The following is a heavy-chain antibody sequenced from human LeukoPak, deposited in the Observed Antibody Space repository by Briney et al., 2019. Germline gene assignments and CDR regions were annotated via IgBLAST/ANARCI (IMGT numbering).Heavy chain of an antibody. CDR1: GFTFSSYS. CDR3: ARANMDV. J-gene: IGHJ6*02. CDR2: ISISGSII. Sequence: PGGSLRLSCAASGFTFSSYSMNWVRQAPGKGLEWVSYISISGSIIYYADSVRGRFTISRDNAKNSLFLQMNSLRVEDTAVYYCARANMDVWGQGTTVTVS. V-gene: IGHV3-48*04.